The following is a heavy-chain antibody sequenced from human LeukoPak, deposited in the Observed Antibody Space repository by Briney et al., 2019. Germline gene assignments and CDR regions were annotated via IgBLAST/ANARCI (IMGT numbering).Heavy chain of an antibody. J-gene: IGHJ5*02. V-gene: IGHV4-34*01. CDR1: GGSFSGYY. Sequence: SETLSLTCAVYGGSFSGYYWSWIRQPPGKGLEWIGEINHSGSTNYNPSLKSRVTISVDTSKNQFSLKLSSVTAADTAVYYCARGRGKYSRNNWSDPWGQGTLVTVSS. CDR2: INHSGST. D-gene: IGHD6-6*01. CDR3: ARGRGKYSRNNWSDP.